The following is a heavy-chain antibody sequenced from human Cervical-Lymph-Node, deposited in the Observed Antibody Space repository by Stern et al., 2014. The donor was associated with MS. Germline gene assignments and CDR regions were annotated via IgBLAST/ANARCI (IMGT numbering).Heavy chain of an antibody. Sequence: VQLVESGGGVVQPGRSLRLSCAASGFTFSSYGMHWVRQAPGKGLEWVAVISYDGSNKYYADALTGRVTISRDNSKNTLYLQMNSLRAEDTAVYYCAKDGDYYDPRGGAFDIWGQGTMVTVSS. CDR1: GFTFSSYG. CDR2: ISYDGSNK. D-gene: IGHD3-22*01. CDR3: AKDGDYYDPRGGAFDI. J-gene: IGHJ3*02. V-gene: IGHV3-30*18.